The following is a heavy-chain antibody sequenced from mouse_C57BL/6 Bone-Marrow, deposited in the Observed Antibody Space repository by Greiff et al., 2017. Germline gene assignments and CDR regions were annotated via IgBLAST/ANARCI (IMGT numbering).Heavy chain of an antibody. CDR1: GYTFTDYY. CDR3: ARGIKDYFDY. D-gene: IGHD2-4*01. V-gene: IGHV1-76*01. CDR2: IYPGSGNT. J-gene: IGHJ2*01. Sequence: QVHVKQSGAELVRPGASVKLSCKASGYTFTDYYINWVKQRPGQGLEWIARIYPGSGNTYYNEKVKGKATLTAEKSSSTAYMQLSSLTSEDSAVYFCARGIKDYFDYWGQGTTLTVSS.